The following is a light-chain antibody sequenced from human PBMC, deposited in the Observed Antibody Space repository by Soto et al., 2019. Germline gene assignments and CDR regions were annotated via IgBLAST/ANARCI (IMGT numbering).Light chain of an antibody. Sequence: DIVMTQSPDSLAVSLGERATINCKSSQSVLYSSNSKNYLNWYQQTPGQPPKLLIYWASTRESGVPDRFSGSGSGKDFTLTISSLQAEDVAVYYCQQYYSSTLTFGQGTKVEIK. CDR1: QSVLYSSNSKNY. V-gene: IGKV4-1*01. CDR3: QQYYSSTLT. CDR2: WAS. J-gene: IGKJ1*01.